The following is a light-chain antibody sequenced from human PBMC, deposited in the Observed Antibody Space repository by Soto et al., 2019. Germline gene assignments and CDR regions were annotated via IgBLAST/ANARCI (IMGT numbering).Light chain of an antibody. Sequence: DIVMTQSPDSLAVSLGARATINCKSSQSVLYSSNTKNYLAWYQQKPGQPPKLLIYWASTRESGVPDRFSGSGSGTDFTLTISSLQAEDVAVYCCQQYYSTPTWTFGQGTKVEIK. J-gene: IGKJ1*01. V-gene: IGKV4-1*01. CDR3: QQYYSTPTWT. CDR2: WAS. CDR1: QSVLYSSNTKNY.